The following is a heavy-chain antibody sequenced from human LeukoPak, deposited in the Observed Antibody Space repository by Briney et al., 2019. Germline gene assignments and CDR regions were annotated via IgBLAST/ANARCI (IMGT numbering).Heavy chain of an antibody. Sequence: SETLSLTCTVSGGSISSSSYYWGWIRQPPGKGLEWIGSIYYSGSTYYNPSLKSRVTISVDTSKNQFSLKLSSVTAADTAVYYCARWPAVLLWFGEAWGQGTLVTVSS. V-gene: IGHV4-39*01. D-gene: IGHD3-10*01. CDR1: GGSISSSSYY. CDR3: ARWPAVLLWFGEA. J-gene: IGHJ5*02. CDR2: IYYSGST.